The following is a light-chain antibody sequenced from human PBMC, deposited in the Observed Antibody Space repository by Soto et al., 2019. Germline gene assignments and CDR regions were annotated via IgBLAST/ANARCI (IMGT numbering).Light chain of an antibody. Sequence: QAVVNQEPSLTVSPGGTVTLTCGSSTGAVTSGHYPYWFQQRPGQAPKTLIYDANNKYPWTPARFSGSLFGGKAALTLWGAQPEDEAEYYCLLQYSEIRVFGGGTKLTVL. CDR1: TGAVTSGHY. V-gene: IGLV7-46*01. J-gene: IGLJ3*02. CDR3: LLQYSEIRV. CDR2: DAN.